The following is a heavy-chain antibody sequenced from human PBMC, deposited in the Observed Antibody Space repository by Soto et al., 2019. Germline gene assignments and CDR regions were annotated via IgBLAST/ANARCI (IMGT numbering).Heavy chain of an antibody. CDR3: ARAQYSSGWYYYYYGMDV. CDR2: TYYRSKWYN. J-gene: IGHJ6*02. V-gene: IGHV6-1*01. D-gene: IGHD6-19*01. CDR1: GDSVSSNSAA. Sequence: SQTLSLTCAISGDSVSSNSAAWNWIRQSPSRGLEWLGRTYYRSKWYNDYAVSVKSRITINPDTSKNQFSLQLNSVTPEDTAVYYCARAQYSSGWYYYYYGMDVWGQGTTATVSS.